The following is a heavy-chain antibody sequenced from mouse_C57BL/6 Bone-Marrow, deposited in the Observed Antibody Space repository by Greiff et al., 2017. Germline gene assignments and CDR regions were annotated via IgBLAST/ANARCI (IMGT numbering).Heavy chain of an antibody. CDR3: ARRVLPVVALAMDY. V-gene: IGHV1-18*01. J-gene: IGHJ4*01. D-gene: IGHD1-1*01. CDR1: GYTFTDYN. Sequence: VQLKESGPELVKPGASVKIPCKASGYTFTDYNMDWVKQSHGKSLEWIGDINPNNGGTIYNQKFKGKATLTVDKSSSTAYMELRSLTSEDTAVYYCARRVLPVVALAMDYWGQGTSVTVSS. CDR2: INPNNGGT.